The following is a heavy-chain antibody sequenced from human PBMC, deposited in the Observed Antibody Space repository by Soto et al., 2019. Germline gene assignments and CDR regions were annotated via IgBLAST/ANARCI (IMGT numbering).Heavy chain of an antibody. CDR2: ISGSGRTI. D-gene: IGHD3-16*01. Sequence: QVQLVESGGGLVKPGGSLRLSCAASGIVFSDYMSWVRQAPGKGLEWLSYISGSGRTIYSADSVKGRFTISRDNATNSSYLQMNNVRTEDTAVYYCARLPFPWGWFDPWGQGTLVTVSS. J-gene: IGHJ5*02. V-gene: IGHV3-11*01. CDR3: ARLPFPWGWFDP. CDR1: GIVFSDY.